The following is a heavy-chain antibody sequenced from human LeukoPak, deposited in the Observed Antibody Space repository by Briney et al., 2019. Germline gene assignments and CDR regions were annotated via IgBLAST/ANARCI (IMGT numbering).Heavy chain of an antibody. J-gene: IGHJ3*01. CDR3: ARDCSGGSCYGAFDV. V-gene: IGHV4-30-4*01. Sequence: SETLSLTCTVSGASIRSGDYYWSWIRQPPGKGLEWIGYIYDSGSTYYNPSLKSRITISVDTSENRFSLKLSSVTATDTAVYYCARDCSGGSCYGAFDVWGQGTMVTVSS. CDR1: GASIRSGDYY. D-gene: IGHD2-15*01. CDR2: IYDSGST.